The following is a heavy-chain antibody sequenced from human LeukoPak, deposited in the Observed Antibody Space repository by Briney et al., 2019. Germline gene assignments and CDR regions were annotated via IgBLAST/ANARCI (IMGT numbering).Heavy chain of an antibody. CDR2: ISGSGGST. Sequence: GGSLRLSCAASGFTFSSYAMSWVRQAPRKGLEWVSAISGSGGSTYYADSVKGRFTISRENSKNTLYLQMNSLRAEDTAVYYCAKDLRGSGSPNYFDYWGQGTLVTVSS. CDR3: AKDLRGSGSPNYFDY. D-gene: IGHD3-10*01. CDR1: GFTFSSYA. J-gene: IGHJ4*02. V-gene: IGHV3-23*01.